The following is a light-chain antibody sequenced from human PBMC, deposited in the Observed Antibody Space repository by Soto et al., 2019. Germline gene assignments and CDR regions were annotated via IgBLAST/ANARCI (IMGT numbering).Light chain of an antibody. CDR1: QSVSNNY. J-gene: IGKJ3*01. CDR3: QQYGNSLFT. Sequence: EIVLTQSPGTLSLSPGERATLSCRASQSVSNNYLAWYQQQPGQAPRFLIYGASTRATGTPDRFSGSGSGTDFTLTISRLEPEDFAIYYCQQYGNSLFTFGPGTKVDIK. CDR2: GAS. V-gene: IGKV3-20*01.